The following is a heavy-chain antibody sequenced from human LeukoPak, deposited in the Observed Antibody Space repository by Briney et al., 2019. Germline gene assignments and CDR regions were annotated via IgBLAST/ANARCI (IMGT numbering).Heavy chain of an antibody. CDR1: GFTFSSYA. Sequence: GRSLRLSCAASGFTFSSYAMHWVRQAPGKGLEWVAVISYDGSNKYYADSVKGRFTISRDNTKNTLYLQMNSLRAEDTAVYYCARDLEDCSGGSCYSWFDPWGQGTLVTVSS. CDR3: ARDLEDCSGGSCYSWFDP. J-gene: IGHJ5*02. V-gene: IGHV3-30-3*01. CDR2: ISYDGSNK. D-gene: IGHD2-15*01.